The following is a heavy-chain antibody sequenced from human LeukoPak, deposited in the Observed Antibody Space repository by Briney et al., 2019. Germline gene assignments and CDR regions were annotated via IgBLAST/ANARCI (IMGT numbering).Heavy chain of an antibody. CDR1: GFTLRNNG. CDR2: IIGGGDDT. Sequence: PGGTLRLSSAASGFTLRNNGMSWVRQAPGKGLEWAAAIIGGGDDTHYAASVKGRFTMSRDNSKNTLSLQMNSLRAEDTAVYFCARDHEYYDSIGYPWGQGTLVTVSS. CDR3: ARDHEYYDSIGYP. J-gene: IGHJ5*02. D-gene: IGHD3-3*01. V-gene: IGHV3-23*01.